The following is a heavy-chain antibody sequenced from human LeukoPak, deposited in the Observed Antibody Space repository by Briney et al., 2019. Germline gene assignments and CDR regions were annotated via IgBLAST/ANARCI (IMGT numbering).Heavy chain of an antibody. CDR2: TSAYNGNT. CDR1: GYTFTSYG. CDR3: ARGQQIEGARGDY. Sequence: ASVKVSCKASGYTFTSYGISWVRQAPGQGLEWMGWTSAYNGNTNYAQKFQGRVTMTRNTSISTAYMELSSLRSEDTAVYYCARGQQIEGARGDYWGQGTLVTVSS. D-gene: IGHD1-26*01. J-gene: IGHJ4*02. V-gene: IGHV1-18*01.